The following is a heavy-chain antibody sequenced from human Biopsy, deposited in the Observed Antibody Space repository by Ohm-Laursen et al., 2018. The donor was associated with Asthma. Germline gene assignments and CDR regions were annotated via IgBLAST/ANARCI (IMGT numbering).Heavy chain of an antibody. J-gene: IGHJ3*02. CDR2: ISFDGSNE. V-gene: IGHV3-30*03. Sequence: SLRLSCAASGFSFSNFGMHWVRQAPGKGLEWVAVISFDGSNEDYADSVKGRFIISRDNSKNTLSLQMNSLRAEDTAVYYCARAYGGSFFSGSFDIWGQGTMVTVSS. D-gene: IGHD4-23*01. CDR3: ARAYGGSFFSGSFDI. CDR1: GFSFSNFG.